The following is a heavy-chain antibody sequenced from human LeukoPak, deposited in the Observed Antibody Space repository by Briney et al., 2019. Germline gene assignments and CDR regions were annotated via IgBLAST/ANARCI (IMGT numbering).Heavy chain of an antibody. J-gene: IGHJ5*02. D-gene: IGHD6-19*01. CDR1: GGSISSSSYY. V-gene: IGHV4-39*07. CDR3: ARLGAYSSGWYFSGYPQLNWFDP. Sequence: SETLSLTCTVSGGSISSSSYYWGWIRQPPGKGLEWIGSIYYSGSTYYNPSLKSRVTISVDTSKNQFSLKLSSVTAADTAVYYCARLGAYSSGWYFSGYPQLNWFDPWGQGTLVTVSS. CDR2: IYYSGST.